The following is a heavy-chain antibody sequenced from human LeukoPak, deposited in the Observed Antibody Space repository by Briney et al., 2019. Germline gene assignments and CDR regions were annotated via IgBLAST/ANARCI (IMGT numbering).Heavy chain of an antibody. CDR3: ARVVPAAYDAFDI. V-gene: IGHV1-18*04. CDR1: GHTFTSYG. J-gene: IGHJ3*02. D-gene: IGHD2-2*01. CDR2: ISAYNGNT. Sequence: ASVKVSCKASGHTFTSYGISWVRQAPGQGLEWMGWISAYNGNTNYAQKLQGRVTMTTDTSTSTAYMELRSLRSDDTAVYYCARVVPAAYDAFDIWVQGTMVTVSS.